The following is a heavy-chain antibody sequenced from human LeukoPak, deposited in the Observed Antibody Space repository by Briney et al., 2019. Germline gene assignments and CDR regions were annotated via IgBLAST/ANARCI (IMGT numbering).Heavy chain of an antibody. D-gene: IGHD1-1*01. V-gene: IGHV4-59*01. Sequence: SETLSLTCTVSGGSISSYYWSWIRQPPGKGLEWIGYIYYSGSTNYNPSLKSRVTISVDTSKNQFSLKLSSVTAADTAVYYCARGNWNRSYYYYYYMDVWGKGTTVTVSS. CDR3: ARGNWNRSYYYYYYMDV. CDR1: GGSISSYY. J-gene: IGHJ6*03. CDR2: IYYSGST.